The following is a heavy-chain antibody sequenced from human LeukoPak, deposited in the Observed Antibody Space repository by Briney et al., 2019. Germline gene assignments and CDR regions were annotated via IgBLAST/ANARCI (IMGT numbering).Heavy chain of an antibody. CDR1: GYTFTSYA. V-gene: IGHV1-3*01. D-gene: IGHD6-6*01. CDR2: INAGNGNT. Sequence: ASVKVSCKASGYTFTSYAMHWVRQAPGQRLEWMGWINAGNGNTKYSQKFQGRVTITRDTSASTAYMELSSLRSEDTAVYYCVSPSQYYYGMDVWGQGTTVTVSS. CDR3: VSPSQYYYGMDV. J-gene: IGHJ6*02.